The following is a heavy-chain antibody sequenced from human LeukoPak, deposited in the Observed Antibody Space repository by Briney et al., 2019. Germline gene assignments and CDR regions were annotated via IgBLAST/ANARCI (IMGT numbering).Heavy chain of an antibody. CDR1: GGSISSGLYS. Sequence: SETLSHTCDVSGGSISSGLYSWSWIRQPLGKGLEWIGYIYHTGSTYYNPSLKSRVTISVDTSKNQFSLKLSSVTAADTAVYYCARRPLGWPWPREGAFDIWGQGTMVTVSS. CDR3: ARRPLGWPWPREGAFDI. J-gene: IGHJ3*02. CDR2: IYHTGST. D-gene: IGHD3-10*01. V-gene: IGHV4-30-2*01.